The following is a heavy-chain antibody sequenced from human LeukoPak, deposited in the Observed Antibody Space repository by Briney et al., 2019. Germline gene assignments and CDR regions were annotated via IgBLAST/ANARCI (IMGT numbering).Heavy chain of an antibody. CDR1: GFTFSTYW. V-gene: IGHV3-74*03. CDR2: INGDGSTT. D-gene: IGHD3-10*01. CDR3: ARHYAGSPDY. J-gene: IGHJ4*02. Sequence: GGSLRLSCTASGFTFSTYWINWVRQSPGKGLVWVALINGDGSTTTHADSVKGRFTISRDNAKNTAYLQMNSLRDEDTAVYYCARHYAGSPDYWGQGTLVTVSA.